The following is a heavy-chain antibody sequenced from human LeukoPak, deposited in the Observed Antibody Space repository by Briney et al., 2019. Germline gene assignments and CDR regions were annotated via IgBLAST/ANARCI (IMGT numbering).Heavy chain of an antibody. V-gene: IGHV1-18*01. J-gene: IGHJ5*02. Sequence: ASVKVSCKASGYTFTSHGISWVRQAPGQGLEWMGWISAYNGNTNYAQKLQGRVIMTRDMSTTTDYMELSSLRSEDTAVYYCARDNSIGGRGWWFDPWGQGTLVTVSS. CDR3: ARDNSIGGRGWWFDP. D-gene: IGHD4-23*01. CDR1: GYTFTSHG. CDR2: ISAYNGNT.